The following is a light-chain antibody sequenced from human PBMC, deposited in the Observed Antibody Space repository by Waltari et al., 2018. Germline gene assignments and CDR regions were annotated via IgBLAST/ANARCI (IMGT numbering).Light chain of an antibody. CDR2: DAS. V-gene: IGKV1-5*01. CDR1: QSISSW. Sequence: DIQITQSPSTLSASVVDRVTITCLASQSISSWLAWYQQKPGKAPKLLIYDASSLESGVPSRFSGSGSGTEFTLTISSLQPDDFATYYCQQYNSYPRTFGQGTKVEIK. J-gene: IGKJ1*01. CDR3: QQYNSYPRT.